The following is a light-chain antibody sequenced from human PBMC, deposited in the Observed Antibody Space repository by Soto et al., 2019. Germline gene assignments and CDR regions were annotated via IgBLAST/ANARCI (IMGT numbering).Light chain of an antibody. CDR1: SSNIGSNT. CDR2: SNN. Sequence: QSLLTQPPSASGTPGQRFTISCSGISSNIGSNTVNWYQQLPGTAPKLLIYSNNQRPSGVPDRFSGSKSGTSASLAISGLQSEDEADYYCAAWDDSLNGLYVFGTGTKVTVL. CDR3: AAWDDSLNGLYV. J-gene: IGLJ1*01. V-gene: IGLV1-44*01.